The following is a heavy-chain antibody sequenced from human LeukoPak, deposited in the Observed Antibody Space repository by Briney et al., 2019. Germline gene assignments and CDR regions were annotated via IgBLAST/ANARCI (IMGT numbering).Heavy chain of an antibody. CDR3: ARPRHTAMVTSWFDP. V-gene: IGHV3-30*03. CDR1: GFTFSSYG. CDR2: ISYDGSKI. D-gene: IGHD5-18*01. Sequence: GRSLRLSCAASGFTFSSYGMHWVRQAPGKGLEWVAVISYDGSKIHYADSVKGRFTISRDNSKNTVYLQMNSLRAEDTAVYYCARPRHTAMVTSWFDPWGQGTLVTVSS. J-gene: IGHJ5*02.